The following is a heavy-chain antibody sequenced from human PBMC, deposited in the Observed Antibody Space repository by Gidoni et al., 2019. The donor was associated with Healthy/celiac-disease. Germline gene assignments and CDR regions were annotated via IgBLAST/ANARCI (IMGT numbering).Heavy chain of an antibody. CDR1: GYTFTSYD. D-gene: IGHD1-7*01. V-gene: IGHV1-8*01. Sequence: QVQLVQSGAEVKKPGASVKVSCKASGYTFTSYDINWVRPATGQGLEWMGWMNPNSGNTGYAQKFQGRVTMTRNTSISTAYMELSSLRSEDTAVYYCASSLGPRLDNWNYDYYYYYGMDVWGQGTTVTVSS. CDR2: MNPNSGNT. J-gene: IGHJ6*02. CDR3: ASSLGPRLDNWNYDYYYYYGMDV.